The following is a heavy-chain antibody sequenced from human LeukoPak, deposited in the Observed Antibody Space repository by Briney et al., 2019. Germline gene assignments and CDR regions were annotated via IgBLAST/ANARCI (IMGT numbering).Heavy chain of an antibody. D-gene: IGHD6-13*01. Sequence: GASVKVSCKASGGTFSSYAISWVRQAPGQGLEWMGGIIPIFGTANYAQKFQGRVTITADESTSTAYMELSNLRSEDTAVYYCASTGYSSSHYYYYYGMDVWGQGTTVTVSS. J-gene: IGHJ6*02. CDR1: GGTFSSYA. CDR2: IIPIFGTA. V-gene: IGHV1-69*01. CDR3: ASTGYSSSHYYYYYGMDV.